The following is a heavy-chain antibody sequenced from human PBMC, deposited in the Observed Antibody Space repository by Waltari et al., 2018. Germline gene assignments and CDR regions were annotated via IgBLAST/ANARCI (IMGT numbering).Heavy chain of an antibody. J-gene: IGHJ6*02. Sequence: QVHLLQSGPEVKKPGASVKVSCKASGYSFTNYGISWVRQAPGKGREWMGWISAYNGNRNYAQKLQGRVTMTTDTSTRTAYMELRNLRSDDTAVYYCAREEDYYYYGMDVWGQGTTVNVSS. CDR1: GYSFTNYG. CDR2: ISAYNGNR. CDR3: AREEDYYYYGMDV. V-gene: IGHV1-18*01.